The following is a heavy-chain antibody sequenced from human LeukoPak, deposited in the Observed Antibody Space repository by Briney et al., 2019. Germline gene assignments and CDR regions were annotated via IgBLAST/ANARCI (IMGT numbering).Heavy chain of an antibody. D-gene: IGHD1-7*01. CDR1: GYTFTSYG. J-gene: IGHJ4*02. Sequence: GASVKVSCKASGYTFTSYGISWVRQAPGQGLEWMGWISADNGNTKYSQNLQGSVTMTTDTSTSTAYMELRSLRSDDTAFYYCARAIWELRGINPYYFDYWGQGTLVTVSS. CDR2: ISADNGNT. V-gene: IGHV1-18*01. CDR3: ARAIWELRGINPYYFDY.